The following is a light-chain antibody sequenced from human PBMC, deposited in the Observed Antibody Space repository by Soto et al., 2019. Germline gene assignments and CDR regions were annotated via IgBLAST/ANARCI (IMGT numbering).Light chain of an antibody. CDR3: QQFDSSPFT. Sequence: EIVLAQSPGTLSLSPGERATLSCRASQRLSGSSLAWYQHKPGQAPRLLIFDAPSMAAGVPDRFSGSGSGTDFTLAISRLEPEDFAVYYCQQFDSSPFTFGPGTIVDF. V-gene: IGKV3-20*01. CDR2: DAP. CDR1: QRLSGSS. J-gene: IGKJ3*01.